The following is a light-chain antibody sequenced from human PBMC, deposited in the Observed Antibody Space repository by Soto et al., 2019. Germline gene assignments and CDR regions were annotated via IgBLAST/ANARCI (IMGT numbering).Light chain of an antibody. CDR3: QQYNNWPFS. V-gene: IGKV3-15*01. CDR2: DIS. J-gene: IGKJ5*01. Sequence: EIRMTQFPATESASPGEGVTLSGRSAQDVTTNFACYQVKRGQPPRLLIHDISTRATGVPARFRGSGSGTEFTLSISGLQSEDFAVYFCQQYNNWPFSVGPGTRLEIK. CDR1: QDVTTN.